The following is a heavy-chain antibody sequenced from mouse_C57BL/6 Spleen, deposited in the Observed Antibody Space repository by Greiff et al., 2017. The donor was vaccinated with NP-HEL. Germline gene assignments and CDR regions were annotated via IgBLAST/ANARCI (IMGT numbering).Heavy chain of an antibody. D-gene: IGHD2-2*01. CDR2: IDPSDSYT. CDR3: AVGHYGYDDY. CDR1: GYTFTSYW. V-gene: IGHV1-69*01. Sequence: QVQLQQPGAELVMPGASVKLSCKASGYTFTSYWMHWVKQRPGQGLEWIGEIDPSDSYTNYNQKFKGKSTLTVDKSSSTAYMQLSSLTSEDSAVYYCAVGHYGYDDYWGQGTTLTVSS. J-gene: IGHJ2*01.